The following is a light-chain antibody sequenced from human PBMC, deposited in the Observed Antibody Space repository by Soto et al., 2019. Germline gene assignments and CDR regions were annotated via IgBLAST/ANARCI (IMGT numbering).Light chain of an antibody. J-gene: IGLJ1*01. CDR1: SSDVGAYTS. CDR2: EVN. V-gene: IGLV2-14*01. Sequence: QSALTQPASVSGSPGQSITISCTGTSSDVGAYTSVSWYQHHPDKAPKGMIYEVNKRPTGVSLRFSDSKSGNTASLTISGLQAYDEAYYYCSSYRSDSRSYVFGTETHVTV. CDR3: SSYRSDSRSYV.